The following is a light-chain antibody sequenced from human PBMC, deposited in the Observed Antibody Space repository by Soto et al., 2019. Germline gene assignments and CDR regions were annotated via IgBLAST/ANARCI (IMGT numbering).Light chain of an antibody. CDR2: DAS. Sequence: EIQMTQSPSSLSASIGDRVTITCQASQDVSHILIWFQQRPGKAPKLLIYDASTLERGVPSRISGGGTGMRFAVAVTSLQTEVVATYSCQQYYRLPWTFGQATKVEMK. V-gene: IGKV1-33*01. CDR3: QQYYRLPWT. CDR1: QDVSHI. J-gene: IGKJ1*01.